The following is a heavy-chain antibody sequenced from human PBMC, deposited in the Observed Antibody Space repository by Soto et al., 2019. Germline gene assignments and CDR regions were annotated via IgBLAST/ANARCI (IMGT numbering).Heavy chain of an antibody. Sequence: PGEARKISCKGSGYSFSSYKIYWVRQMPGRGLELVGMIDPGDSYTKYSPSFEGHVTLSADKSXXTAFLQWNALEASDNAIYYCSCVDFWSGYYIAYWGQGTLVTVT. D-gene: IGHD3-3*01. CDR2: IDPGDSYT. V-gene: IGHV5-10-1*01. J-gene: IGHJ4*01. CDR1: GYSFSSYK. CDR3: SCVDFWSGYYIAY.